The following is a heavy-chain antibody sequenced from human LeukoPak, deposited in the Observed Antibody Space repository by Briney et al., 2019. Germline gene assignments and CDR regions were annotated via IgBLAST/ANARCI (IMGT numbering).Heavy chain of an antibody. V-gene: IGHV1-18*01. Sequence: ASVKVSCKASGYSFTSYLISWVRRVPGQGLEGMGWISGHNGNTDYAQKFKDRVTLTTDTSSSTAYMELGSLTSDDTAVYFCARIWAEFQLISDFWGQGTLVTVSP. D-gene: IGHD3-10*01. CDR2: ISGHNGNT. CDR3: ARIWAEFQLISDF. J-gene: IGHJ4*02. CDR1: GYSFTSYL.